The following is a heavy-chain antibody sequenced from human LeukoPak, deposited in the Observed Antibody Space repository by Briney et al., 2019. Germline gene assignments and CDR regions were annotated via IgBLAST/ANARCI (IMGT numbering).Heavy chain of an antibody. V-gene: IGHV4-59*08. CDR2: IYYSGST. Sequence: PSETLSLTCTVSGGSISSYYWSWIRQPPGKGLEWIGYIYYSGSTNYNPSLKSRVTISVDTSKNQFSLKLSSVTAADTAVYYCARHTRYYGSGSLDAFDIWGQGTMVTVSS. CDR1: GGSISSYY. J-gene: IGHJ3*02. D-gene: IGHD3-10*01. CDR3: ARHTRYYGSGSLDAFDI.